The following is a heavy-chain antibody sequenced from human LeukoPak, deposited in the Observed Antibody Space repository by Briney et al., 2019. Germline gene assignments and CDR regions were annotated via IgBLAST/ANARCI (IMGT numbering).Heavy chain of an antibody. J-gene: IGHJ5*02. D-gene: IGHD3-10*01. Sequence: GGSLRLSCAASGFTFSSYSINWVRQAPGKGLEWVSSISSSTTYIYYADSVKGRFTISRDNAKNSLYLQMNSLRVEDTAVYYCARTMVRARSGSWFDPWGQGTLVTVSS. CDR1: GFTFSSYS. CDR2: ISSSTTYI. V-gene: IGHV3-21*01. CDR3: ARTMVRARSGSWFDP.